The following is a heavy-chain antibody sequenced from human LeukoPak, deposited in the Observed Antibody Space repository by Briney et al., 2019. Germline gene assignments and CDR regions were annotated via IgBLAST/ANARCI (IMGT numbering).Heavy chain of an antibody. CDR2: IIPIFGTA. Sequence: SVKVSCKASGGTFSSYTISWVRQAPGQGLEWMGGIIPIFGTANYAQKFQGRVTITADESTSTAYMELSSLRSEDTAVYYCARGRYSSSINSMDVWGRGTTVTVSS. J-gene: IGHJ6*02. V-gene: IGHV1-69*13. CDR1: GGTFSSYT. CDR3: ARGRYSSSINSMDV. D-gene: IGHD6-6*01.